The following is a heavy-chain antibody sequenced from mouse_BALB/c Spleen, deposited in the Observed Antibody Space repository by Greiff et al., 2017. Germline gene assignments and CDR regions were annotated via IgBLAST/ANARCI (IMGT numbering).Heavy chain of an antibody. CDR3: ASYYRYGYYAMDY. CDR1: GFTFSDYY. J-gene: IGHJ4*01. V-gene: IGHV5-4*02. Sequence: DVHLVESGGGLVKPGGSLKLSCAASGFTFSDYYMYWVRQTPEKRLEWVATISDGGSYTYYPDSVKGRFTISRDNAKNNLYLQMSSLKSEDTAMYYCASYYRYGYYAMDYWGQGTSVTVSS. D-gene: IGHD2-14*01. CDR2: ISDGGSYT.